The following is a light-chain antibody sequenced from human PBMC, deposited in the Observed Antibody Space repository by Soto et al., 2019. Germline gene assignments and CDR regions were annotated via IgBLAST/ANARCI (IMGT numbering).Light chain of an antibody. Sequence: DIQMTQSPSSLSASVGDRVTITCRASQSISSYLNWYQQKPGKAPKLLIYAASSLQSGVPSRFSGSGSGTDFTLTISSLXXXXXATYYCQQSYSTPYTFGQGTKLEIK. CDR1: QSISSY. CDR3: QQSYSTPYT. J-gene: IGKJ2*01. CDR2: AAS. V-gene: IGKV1-39*01.